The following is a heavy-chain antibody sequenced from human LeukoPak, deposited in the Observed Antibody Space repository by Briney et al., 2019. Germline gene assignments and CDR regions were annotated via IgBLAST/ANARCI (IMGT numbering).Heavy chain of an antibody. CDR3: ARRVEPVAGTGSFDY. J-gene: IGHJ4*02. D-gene: IGHD6-19*01. CDR2: VYYTGST. CDR1: GAXISNSY. V-gene: IGHV4-59*08. Sequence: SETLSLTCTVSGAXISNSYCTWLRQPPGKGLEWIGYVYYTGSTNYNSSLKSRVTISIDTSKNQFSLKLTSVTAADTAVYYCARRVEPVAGTGSFDYWGQGTLVTVSS.